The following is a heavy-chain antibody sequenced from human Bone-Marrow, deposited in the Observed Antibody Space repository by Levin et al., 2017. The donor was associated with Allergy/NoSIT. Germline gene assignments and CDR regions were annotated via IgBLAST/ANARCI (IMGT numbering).Heavy chain of an antibody. V-gene: IGHV3-33*01. J-gene: IGHJ3*02. CDR2: IRFDGSNK. D-gene: IGHD5-24*01. CDR1: GFTFRNYG. CDR3: ARVNGGDGYKGGTLDI. Sequence: GESLKISCAASGFTFRNYGIHLVRQAPGKGLEWVAVIRFDGSNKYYADSVKGRFTISRDNSKNMVYVQMNSLRVDDTAVYFCARVNGGDGYKGGTLDIWGQGTRVTVSS.